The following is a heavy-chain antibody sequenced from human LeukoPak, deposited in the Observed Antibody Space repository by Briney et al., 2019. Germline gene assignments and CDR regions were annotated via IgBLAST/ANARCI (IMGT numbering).Heavy chain of an antibody. Sequence: SERRSLTCTVSGGSISSYYWSWIRQPPGKGLEWIGYIYYSGSTNYNPSLKSRVTISVDTSKNQFSLKLSSVTAADTAVYYCARDLGPTVWFDPWGQGTLVTVSS. CDR2: IYYSGST. D-gene: IGHD1-26*01. CDR1: GGSISSYY. CDR3: ARDLGPTVWFDP. J-gene: IGHJ5*02. V-gene: IGHV4-59*01.